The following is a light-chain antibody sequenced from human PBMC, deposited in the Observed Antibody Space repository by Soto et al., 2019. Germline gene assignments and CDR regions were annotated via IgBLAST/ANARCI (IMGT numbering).Light chain of an antibody. Sequence: DLQMTQSPSSVSASVGDRVTITCRASQGFSTWLAWYRRKPGRAPELLIYSASSLHSGVPSRFSGCGSGTDCTLTISSLQPEDFATYYCQQANSFPPTFGGGTEVEIK. V-gene: IGKV1-12*01. J-gene: IGKJ4*01. CDR3: QQANSFPPT. CDR1: QGFSTW. CDR2: SAS.